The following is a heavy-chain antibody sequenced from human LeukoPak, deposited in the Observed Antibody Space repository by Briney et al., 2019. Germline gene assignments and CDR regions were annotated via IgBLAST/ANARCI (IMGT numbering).Heavy chain of an antibody. Sequence: ASVKVSCKASGYTFTSYGISWVRQAPGQGLEWMGWISAYNGNTNYAQKLQGRVTMTTDTSTSTAYMELRSLRSDDTAVYYCARDGSGSYYFEAYYYYMDVWGKGTTVTISS. CDR2: ISAYNGNT. V-gene: IGHV1-18*01. CDR3: ARDGSGSYYFEAYYYYMDV. D-gene: IGHD3-10*01. CDR1: GYTFTSYG. J-gene: IGHJ6*03.